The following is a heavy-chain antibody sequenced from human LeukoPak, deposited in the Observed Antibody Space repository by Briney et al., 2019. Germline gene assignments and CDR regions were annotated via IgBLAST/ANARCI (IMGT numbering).Heavy chain of an antibody. J-gene: IGHJ4*02. CDR3: ASWRGSGSGSFSGPLDY. CDR1: GFTFSRPP. Sequence: GSLGLSCAASGFTFSRPPMHWVRQAPGKGLEWVAFVSSDGSSKYYGDSVKGRFIISRDSSENMLHLQMNSLRAEDTAVYYCASWRGSGSGSFSGPLDYWGQGTLVTVSS. CDR2: VSSDGSSK. V-gene: IGHV3-30-3*01. D-gene: IGHD3-10*01.